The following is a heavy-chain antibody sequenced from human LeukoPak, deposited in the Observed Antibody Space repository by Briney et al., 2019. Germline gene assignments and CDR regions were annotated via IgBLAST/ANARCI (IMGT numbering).Heavy chain of an antibody. CDR3: AKDPHQLILSNYFDD. Sequence: SLRLSCAASGFTFSSRAMYWVRQAPAKGLEWVAGLSYDGSNTYYLDSVKGRFTISGDNSKNTLYLQMDSLRTEDTAVYYCAKDPHQLILSNYFDDWGQGTLVTVSS. J-gene: IGHJ4*02. V-gene: IGHV3-30*18. CDR2: LSYDGSNT. CDR1: GFTFSSRA. D-gene: IGHD2/OR15-2a*01.